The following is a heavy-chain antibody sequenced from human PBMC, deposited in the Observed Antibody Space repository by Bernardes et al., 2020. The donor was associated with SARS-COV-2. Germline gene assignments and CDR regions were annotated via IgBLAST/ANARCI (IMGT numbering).Heavy chain of an antibody. J-gene: IGHJ6*02. D-gene: IGHD6-6*01. CDR2: IYPGDSDI. V-gene: IGHV5-51*01. Sequence: GESLKISCKGSGYSFTSYWIGWVRQMPGKGLEWMGIIYPGDSDIRYSPSFQGQVTISADKSISTAYLQWSSLKASDTAMYYCAREQGSSSLLYYGMDVWGQGTTVTFSS. CDR1: GYSFTSYW. CDR3: AREQGSSSLLYYGMDV.